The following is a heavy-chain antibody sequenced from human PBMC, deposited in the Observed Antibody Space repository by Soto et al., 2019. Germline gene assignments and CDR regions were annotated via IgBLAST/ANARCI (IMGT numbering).Heavy chain of an antibody. CDR1: GFTFSDAR. D-gene: IGHD4-17*01. CDR2: IKSKTDGGTT. V-gene: IGHV3-15*01. J-gene: IGHJ4*02. Sequence: EVQLVESGGGLVKPGESLRLSCAASGFTFSDARMTWVRQAPGKGLEWVGRIKSKTDGGTTDYAAPVKGRFTISRDDSKNTLYLQMNSLKTEDTAVYYCIGTNYGDYGAHWGQGTLVTVSS. CDR3: IGTNYGDYGAH.